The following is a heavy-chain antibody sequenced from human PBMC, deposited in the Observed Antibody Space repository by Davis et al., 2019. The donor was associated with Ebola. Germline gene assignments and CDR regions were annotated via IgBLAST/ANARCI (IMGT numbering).Heavy chain of an antibody. CDR3: ARGVPFRGYAFDI. CDR2: IYYSGST. V-gene: IGHV4-59*12. CDR1: GGSISSYY. J-gene: IGHJ3*02. Sequence: MPSETLSLTCTVSGGSISSYYWSWIRQPPGKGLEWIGYIYYSGSTNYNPSLKSRVTISVDTSKNQFSLKLSSVTAADTAVYYCARGVPFRGYAFDIWGQGTMVTVSS. D-gene: IGHD6-6*01.